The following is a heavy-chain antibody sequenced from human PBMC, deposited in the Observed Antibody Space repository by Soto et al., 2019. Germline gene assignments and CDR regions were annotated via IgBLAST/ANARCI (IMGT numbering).Heavy chain of an antibody. J-gene: IGHJ6*02. V-gene: IGHV4-31*03. CDR1: GGSISSGGYY. Sequence: QVQLQESGPGLVKPSQTLSLTCTVSGGSISSGGYYWSWIRQHPGKDLEWIGCIYYSGSTYYNPSLKSRVTISVDTSKNQFSLKLSSVTAADTAVYYCARDYASGHYYYGMDVWGQGTTVTVSS. CDR2: IYYSGST. D-gene: IGHD3-16*01. CDR3: ARDYASGHYYYGMDV.